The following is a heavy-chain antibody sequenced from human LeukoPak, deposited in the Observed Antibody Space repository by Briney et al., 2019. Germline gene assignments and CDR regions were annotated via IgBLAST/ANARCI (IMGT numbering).Heavy chain of an antibody. J-gene: IGHJ6*03. Sequence: GGSLRLSCAASGFAFSSYSMNWVRQALGKGLEWVSSISSSSSYIYYADSVKGRFTISRDNAKNSLYLQMNSLRAEDTAVYYCARRMPGYSSSWYGKDYYYYMDVWGKGTTVTVSS. CDR2: ISSSSSYI. CDR3: ARRMPGYSSSWYGKDYYYYMDV. V-gene: IGHV3-21*01. D-gene: IGHD6-13*01. CDR1: GFAFSSYS.